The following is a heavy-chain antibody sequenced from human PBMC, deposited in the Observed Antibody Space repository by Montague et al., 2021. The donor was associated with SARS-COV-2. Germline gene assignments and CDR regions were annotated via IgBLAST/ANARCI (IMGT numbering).Heavy chain of an antibody. D-gene: IGHD6-13*01. CDR1: GDSITTYY. V-gene: IGHV4-59*08. J-gene: IGHJ4*02. Sequence: SVTLSLTCSVSGDSITTYYWSWIRQPPGRGLEYIGYVFYTGSTNYNPSLKIRLTISEDTSKNQFSLELRTVTAADTAVYYCARRSGSSSWFFDYCGRGILVTVSS. CDR2: VFYTGST. CDR3: ARRSGSSSWFFDY.